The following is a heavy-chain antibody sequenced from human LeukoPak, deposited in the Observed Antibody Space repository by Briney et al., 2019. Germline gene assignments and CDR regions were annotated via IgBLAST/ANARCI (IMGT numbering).Heavy chain of an antibody. V-gene: IGHV1-8*02. D-gene: IGHD4-23*01. J-gene: IGHJ4*02. CDR2: MNPNSGNT. Sequence: GASVTVSCKASGYTFTGYYMHWVRQAPGQGLEWMGWMNPNSGNTVYAQKFQGRVTMTRNTSISTAYMELSSLRSEDTAVYYCARGFYGGNTQFDYWGQGTLVTVSS. CDR3: ARGFYGGNTQFDY. CDR1: GYTFTGYY.